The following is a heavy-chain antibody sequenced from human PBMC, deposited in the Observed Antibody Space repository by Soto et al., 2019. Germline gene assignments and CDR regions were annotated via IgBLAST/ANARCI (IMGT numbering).Heavy chain of an antibody. J-gene: IGHJ6*02. CDR2: IYYSGST. D-gene: IGHD2-15*01. Sequence: SETLSLTCTVSGGSISSYYWSWIRQPPGKGLEWIGYIYYSGSTNYNPSLKSRVTISVDTSKNQFSLKLSSVTAADTAVYYCATNSGYCSGGSCYPRYYYYYYGMDVWGQGTTVTVSS. CDR3: ATNSGYCSGGSCYPRYYYYYYGMDV. CDR1: GGSISSYY. V-gene: IGHV4-59*01.